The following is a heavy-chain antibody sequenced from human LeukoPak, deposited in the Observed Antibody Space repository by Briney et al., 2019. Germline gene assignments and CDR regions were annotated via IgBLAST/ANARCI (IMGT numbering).Heavy chain of an antibody. Sequence: GGSLRLSCAVSGFTFSSYWMSWVRQAPGKGLEWVANIKQDGSEKYYVDSVKGRFTISRDNAKNSLYLQINSLRAEDTAVYYCARDTGWAVAGSTDYWGQGTLVTVSS. V-gene: IGHV3-7*01. CDR1: GFTFSSYW. CDR3: ARDTGWAVAGSTDY. CDR2: IKQDGSEK. J-gene: IGHJ4*02. D-gene: IGHD6-19*01.